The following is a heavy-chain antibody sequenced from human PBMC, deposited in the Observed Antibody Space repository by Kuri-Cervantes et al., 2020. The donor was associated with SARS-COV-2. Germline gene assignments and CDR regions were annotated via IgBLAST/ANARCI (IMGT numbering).Heavy chain of an antibody. Sequence: GESLKISCAASGFTFSDYYMSWIRQAPGKGLEWVSYISSSGSTIYYADSVKGRFTISRDNAKNSLYLQMNSLRAEDTAVYYCASYSSSWYPGLWGRGTLVTVSS. CDR2: ISSSGSTI. V-gene: IGHV3-11*04. J-gene: IGHJ2*01. D-gene: IGHD6-13*01. CDR1: GFTFSDYY. CDR3: ASYSSSWYPGL.